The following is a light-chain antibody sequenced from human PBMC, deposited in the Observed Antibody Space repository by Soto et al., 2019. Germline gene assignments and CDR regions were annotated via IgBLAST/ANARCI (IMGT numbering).Light chain of an antibody. J-gene: IGKJ1*01. V-gene: IGKV3-15*01. CDR3: QQYNNWWT. Sequence: EIVMTQSPATLSVSPGERATLSCRASQSVSSNLAWYQQKPGQAPRLLIYGASTRATGIPARFSGSGSRTEFTLTISSLQSEDFAVYYCQQYNNWWTVGQGAKVDIK. CDR2: GAS. CDR1: QSVSSN.